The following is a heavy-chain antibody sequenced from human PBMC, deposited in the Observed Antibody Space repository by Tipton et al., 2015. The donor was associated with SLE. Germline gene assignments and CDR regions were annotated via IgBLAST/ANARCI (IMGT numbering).Heavy chain of an antibody. J-gene: IGHJ4*02. CDR1: GFTFGDYA. V-gene: IGHV3-49*04. CDR2: IRSKAYGATT. D-gene: IGHD5-18*01. Sequence: SLRLSCAASGFTFGDYAMSWVRQAPGKGLEWVGFIRSKAYGATTEYAASVRDRFTISRDSAKNSLYLQMSSLRADDTAIYYCATGYTAMLDWGPGTPVTVSS. CDR3: ATGYTAMLD.